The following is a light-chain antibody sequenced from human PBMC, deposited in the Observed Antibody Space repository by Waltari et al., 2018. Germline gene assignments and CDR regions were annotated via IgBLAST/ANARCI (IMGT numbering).Light chain of an antibody. CDR1: QNISKY. CDR3: QHYESLPVT. J-gene: IGKJ1*01. Sequence: SCRASQNISKYFACYQQKPVQAPSLLIYHASSRAAGIPDRFSCSGSGTDFSLSISRLEPEDFAVYYCQHYESLPVTFGQGTKVEIK. V-gene: IGKV3-20*01. CDR2: HAS.